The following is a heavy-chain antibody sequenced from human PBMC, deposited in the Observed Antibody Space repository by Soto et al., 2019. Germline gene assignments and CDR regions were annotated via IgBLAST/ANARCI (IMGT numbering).Heavy chain of an antibody. V-gene: IGHV4-30-4*01. J-gene: IGHJ6*02. Sequence: SETLSLTCTVSGGSISSGDYYWSWIRQPPGKGLEWIGYIYYSGSTYYNPSLKSRVTISVDTSKNQFSLKLSSVTAADTAVYYCARDVTMVLGVIPDYHYVMAVCGQRTSVPVSS. CDR3: ARDVTMVLGVIPDYHYVMAV. CDR1: GGSISSGDYY. CDR2: IYYSGST. D-gene: IGHD3-10*01.